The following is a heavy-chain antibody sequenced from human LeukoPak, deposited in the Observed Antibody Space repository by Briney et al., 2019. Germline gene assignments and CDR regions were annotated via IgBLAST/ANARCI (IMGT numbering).Heavy chain of an antibody. Sequence: SETLSLTCIVSGGSLSNYYWTWIRQPPGKGLEWIGYIYYSGGTNYNPSLKSRVTILVDTSKNQFSLKLGSVTAADTAVYYCARAGIAAAGTGDAFDIWGQGTMVTVSS. CDR1: GGSLSNYY. CDR2: IYYSGGT. CDR3: ARAGIAAAGTGDAFDI. D-gene: IGHD6-13*01. V-gene: IGHV4-59*01. J-gene: IGHJ3*02.